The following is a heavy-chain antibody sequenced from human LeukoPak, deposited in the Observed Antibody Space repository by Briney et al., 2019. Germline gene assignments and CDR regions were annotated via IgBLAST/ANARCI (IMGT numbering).Heavy chain of an antibody. Sequence: SETLSLTCTVSGVSISSYYRSWNRQPPGKGLEWIGYIYYSGSTNYNPSLKSRVTISVDTSKNQFSLKLSSVTAADTAVYYCARDNDYGDYFQHWGQGTLVTVSS. V-gene: IGHV4-59*01. CDR2: IYYSGST. CDR1: GVSISSYY. CDR3: ARDNDYGDYFQH. J-gene: IGHJ1*01. D-gene: IGHD4-17*01.